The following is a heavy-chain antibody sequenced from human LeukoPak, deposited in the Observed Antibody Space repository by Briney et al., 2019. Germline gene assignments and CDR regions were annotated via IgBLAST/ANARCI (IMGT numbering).Heavy chain of an antibody. V-gene: IGHV3-30*12. CDR1: GFTFSSYG. CDR3: ARVGTGSWYFDL. Sequence: PGGSLRLSCAASGFTFSSYGMHWVRQAPGKGLEWVAVISYDGSNKYYADSVKGRFTISRDNAKNTVYLQMNSLRAEDTAVYYCARVGTGSWYFDLWGRGTLVTFSS. J-gene: IGHJ2*01. D-gene: IGHD3-10*01. CDR2: ISYDGSNK.